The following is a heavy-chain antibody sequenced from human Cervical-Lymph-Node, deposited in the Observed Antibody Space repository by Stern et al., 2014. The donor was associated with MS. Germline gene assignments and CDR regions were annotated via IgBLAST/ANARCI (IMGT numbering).Heavy chain of an antibody. CDR3: ASAYSSSHYYFDY. J-gene: IGHJ4*02. V-gene: IGHV3-33*01. CDR2: IWYDGSNP. Sequence: VQLEESGGGVVQPGRSLRLSCAASGFSFSRYAMPWVRQAPGKGLEWVALIWYDGSNPYYADSVTGRFTISRDNFKNTLYLQMNSLRAEDTAVYYCASAYSSSHYYFDYWGQGTLVTVSS. D-gene: IGHD6-13*01. CDR1: GFSFSRYA.